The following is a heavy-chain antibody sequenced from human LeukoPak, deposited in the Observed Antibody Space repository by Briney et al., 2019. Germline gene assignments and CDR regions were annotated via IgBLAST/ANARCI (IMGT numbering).Heavy chain of an antibody. CDR1: GYTFTSYD. CDR2: INPNSSGT. CDR3: ARVGQQQRDGYNYKY. V-gene: IGHV1-2*02. D-gene: IGHD5-24*01. J-gene: IGHJ4*02. Sequence: ASVKVSCKASGYTFTSYDINWVRQAPGQGLEWMGWINPNSSGTHYAQKFQGRVTMTRDTSISTAYMELSRLKSDDTAVYYCARVGQQQRDGYNYKYWGQGTLVTVSS.